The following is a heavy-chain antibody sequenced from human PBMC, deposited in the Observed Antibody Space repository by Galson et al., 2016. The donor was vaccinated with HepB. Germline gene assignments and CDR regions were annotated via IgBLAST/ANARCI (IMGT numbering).Heavy chain of an antibody. V-gene: IGHV4-4*02. CDR2: IFHSGRV. Sequence: ETLSLTCTVSGGSISSHSWWTWVRQPPGKGLEWIGQIFHSGRVNYNPSLASRVTILVDPSNNQFSLRLTSVTAADTALYYCARQYRGGPSDYWGQGTLVIVSS. CDR3: ARQYRGGPSDY. J-gene: IGHJ4*02. CDR1: GGSISSHSW. D-gene: IGHD5-12*01.